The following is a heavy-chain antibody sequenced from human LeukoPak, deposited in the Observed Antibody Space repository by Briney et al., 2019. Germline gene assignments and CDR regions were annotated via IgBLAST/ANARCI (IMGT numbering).Heavy chain of an antibody. CDR2: IYYSGST. J-gene: IGHJ2*01. D-gene: IGHD3-22*01. CDR3: ARDRYYYDSGSYFYFDL. V-gene: IGHV4-61*01. Sequence: PSETLSLTCTVSGGSVSSGSHYWSWIRQPPGKGLGWIGYIYYSGSTNYTPSLKSRVTISVDTSENQFSLKLSSVTAADTAVYYCARDRYYYDSGSYFYFDLWGRGTLVTVSS. CDR1: GGSVSSGSHY.